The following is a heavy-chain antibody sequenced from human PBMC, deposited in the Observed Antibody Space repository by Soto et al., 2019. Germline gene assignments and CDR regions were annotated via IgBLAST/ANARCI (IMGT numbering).Heavy chain of an antibody. Sequence: GESLKISCKGSGYSFTSYWIGWVRQMPGKGLEWMGIIYPGDSDTRYSPSFQGQVTISADKSISTAYLQWSSLKASDTAMYYCARHQPYDYIWGSYRWNAFDIWGQGTMVTVSS. CDR2: IYPGDSDT. J-gene: IGHJ3*02. CDR1: GYSFTSYW. V-gene: IGHV5-51*01. CDR3: ARHQPYDYIWGSYRWNAFDI. D-gene: IGHD3-16*02.